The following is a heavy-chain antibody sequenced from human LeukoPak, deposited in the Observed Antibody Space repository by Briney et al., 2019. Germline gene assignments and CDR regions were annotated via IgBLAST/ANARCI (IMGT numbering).Heavy chain of an antibody. J-gene: IGHJ4*02. V-gene: IGHV3-48*03. Sequence: GGSLRLSCAASGFTFSSHEMNWVRQAPGKGLEWVSYISGSGSAIYYADSVKGRFTISRDNAKNSLYLQMNSLRAEDTAVYYCAREGVGATSDYWGQGTLVTVSS. CDR2: ISGSGSAI. CDR3: AREGVGATSDY. D-gene: IGHD1-26*01. CDR1: GFTFSSHE.